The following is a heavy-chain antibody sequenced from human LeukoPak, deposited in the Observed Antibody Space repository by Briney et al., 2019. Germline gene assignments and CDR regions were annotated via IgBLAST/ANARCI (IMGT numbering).Heavy chain of an antibody. Sequence: GGSLRLSCAASGFTFSSYGMSWVRQAPGKGLEWVSAISGSGGSTYYADSVKGRFTISRDNSKNTLYLQMNSLRAEDTAVYYCAKDASGDIVVVPAAISFDYWGQGTLVTVSS. V-gene: IGHV3-23*01. CDR2: ISGSGGST. CDR3: AKDASGDIVVVPAAISFDY. D-gene: IGHD2-2*01. J-gene: IGHJ4*02. CDR1: GFTFSSYG.